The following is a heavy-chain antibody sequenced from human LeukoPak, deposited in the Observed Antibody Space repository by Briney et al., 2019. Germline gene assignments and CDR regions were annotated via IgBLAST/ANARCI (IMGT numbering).Heavy chain of an antibody. Sequence: SETLSLTCTVSGGSLSSYYWSWIRQPAGKGLGWIGRIYTSGSTNYNPSLKSRVTMSVDTSKNQFSLNLSSVTAADTAVYYCARSHLGDGSSWWRRLFDYXGXGXLVTVSS. CDR2: IYTSGST. J-gene: IGHJ4*02. CDR3: ARSHLGDGSSWWRRLFDY. CDR1: GGSLSSYY. V-gene: IGHV4-4*07. D-gene: IGHD6-13*01.